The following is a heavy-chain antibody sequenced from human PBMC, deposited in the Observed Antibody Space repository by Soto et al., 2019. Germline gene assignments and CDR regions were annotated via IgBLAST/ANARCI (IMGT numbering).Heavy chain of an antibody. CDR1: GGTFSTYS. V-gene: IGHV1-69*13. Sequence: GASVKVSCKASGGTFSTYSINWLRQAPGQGLEWMGGIIPLFGTTNYAQKFKGRVTITADESTSTAYMELSSLRAEDAAVYYCARGATHGSSWYFWFDPWGQGTLVTVSS. J-gene: IGHJ5*02. D-gene: IGHD6-13*01. CDR2: IIPLFGTT. CDR3: ARGATHGSSWYFWFDP.